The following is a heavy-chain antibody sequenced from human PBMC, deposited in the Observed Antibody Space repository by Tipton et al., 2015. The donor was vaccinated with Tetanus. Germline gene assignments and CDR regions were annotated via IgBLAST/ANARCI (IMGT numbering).Heavy chain of an antibody. J-gene: IGHJ5*02. CDR3: ARGTWLYTSTYHRHWLDP. Sequence: LRLSCATSGFPFHSYHMAWLRQAPGKGLEWIGEVDDSGSTNYSPSLKSRVTISLDTSKNEFSLTLSSVTAADTAVYYCARGTWLYTSTYHRHWLDPWGQGTLVTVSS. D-gene: IGHD6-13*01. V-gene: IGHV4-34*01. CDR1: GFPFHSYH. CDR2: VDDSGST.